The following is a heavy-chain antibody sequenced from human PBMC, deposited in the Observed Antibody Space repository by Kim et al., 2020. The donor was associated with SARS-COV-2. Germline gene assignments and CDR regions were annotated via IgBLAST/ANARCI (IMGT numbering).Heavy chain of an antibody. CDR3: ARAYGSGSYYSPDAFDI. CDR2: ISYDGSNK. Sequence: GGSLRLSCAASGFTFSSYAMHWVRQAPGKGLEWVAVISYDGSNKYYADFVKGRFTIARDNSKNTRYLQMNSLRAEETAVYYCARAYGSGSYYSPDAFDICGHGAMVTVSS. J-gene: IGHJ3*02. V-gene: IGHV3-30-3*01. CDR1: GFTFSSYA. D-gene: IGHD3-10*01.